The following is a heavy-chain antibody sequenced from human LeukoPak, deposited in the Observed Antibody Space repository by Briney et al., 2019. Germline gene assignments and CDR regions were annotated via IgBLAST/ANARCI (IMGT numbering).Heavy chain of an antibody. D-gene: IGHD4/OR15-4a*01. CDR1: GFTLSSYV. Sequence: GGSLRHSCAASGFTLSSYVMNWVRQAPGKGLDWVAFLRYNGSTAFYEDSVQGRFTISRDSAKHTLYLQMSSLPPAVTAIYYGAKDPYGETYPSYFVYWGQGTLVTVSS. CDR3: AKDPYGETYPSYFVY. V-gene: IGHV3-30*02. CDR2: LRYNGSTA. J-gene: IGHJ4*02.